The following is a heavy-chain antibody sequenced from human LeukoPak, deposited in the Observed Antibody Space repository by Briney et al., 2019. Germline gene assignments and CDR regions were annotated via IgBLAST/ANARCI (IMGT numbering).Heavy chain of an antibody. CDR1: GGSISSGDYY. Sequence: ASQTLSLTCTVSGGSISSGDYYWSWIRQPPGKGLEWIGYIYYSGSTYYNPSLKSRVTISVDTSKNQFSLELSSVTAADTAVYYCARGGGYSYGYYFDYWGQGTLVTVSS. D-gene: IGHD5-18*01. V-gene: IGHV4-30-4*01. CDR2: IYYSGST. CDR3: ARGGGYSYGYYFDY. J-gene: IGHJ4*02.